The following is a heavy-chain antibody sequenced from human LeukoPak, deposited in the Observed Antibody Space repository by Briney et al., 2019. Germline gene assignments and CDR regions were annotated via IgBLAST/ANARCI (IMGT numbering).Heavy chain of an antibody. CDR1: GSTFSSYS. J-gene: IGHJ4*02. CDR3: ARAPGYDSSGYYYY. CDR2: ISSSSSYI. D-gene: IGHD3-22*01. V-gene: IGHV3-21*01. Sequence: GGSLRLSCAASGSTFSSYSMNWVRQAPGKGLEWVSSISSSSSYIYYADSVKGRFTISRDNAKNSLYLQMNSLRAEDTAVYYCARAPGYDSSGYYYYWGQGTLVTVSS.